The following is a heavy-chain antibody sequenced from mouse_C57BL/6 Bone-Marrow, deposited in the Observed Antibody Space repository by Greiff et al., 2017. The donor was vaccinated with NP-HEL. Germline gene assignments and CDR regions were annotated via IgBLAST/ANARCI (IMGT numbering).Heavy chain of an antibody. J-gene: IGHJ1*03. CDR2: IDPETGGT. D-gene: IGHD2-4*01. CDR1: GYTFTDYE. Sequence: QVQLQQSGAELVRPGASVTLSCKASGYTFTDYEMHWVKQTPVHGLEWIGAIDPETGGTAYNQKFKGKAILTADKSSSTAYMELRSLTSADSAVYYCTSRYYDYTYWYFEVWGTGTTLTVSS. CDR3: TSRYYDYTYWYFEV. V-gene: IGHV1-15*01.